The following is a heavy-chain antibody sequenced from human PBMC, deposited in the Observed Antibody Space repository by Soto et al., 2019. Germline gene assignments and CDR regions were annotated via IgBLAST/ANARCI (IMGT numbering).Heavy chain of an antibody. CDR1: GGSISSGGYY. D-gene: IGHD4-17*01. CDR2: IYYSGST. CDR3: ARVQMTTVTKFDY. V-gene: IGHV4-31*03. J-gene: IGHJ4*02. Sequence: SETLSLTCTVSGGSISSGGYYWSWIRQHPGKGLEWIGYIYYSGSTYYNPSLKSRVTISVDTSKNQFSLKLSSVTAADTAVYYCARVQMTTVTKFDYWGQGTLVTVSS.